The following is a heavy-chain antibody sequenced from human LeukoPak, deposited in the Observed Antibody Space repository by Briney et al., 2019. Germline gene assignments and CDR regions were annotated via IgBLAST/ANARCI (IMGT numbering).Heavy chain of an antibody. Sequence: PGTSLRLSCAASGFTFSNYGMHWVRQAPGKGREWVAVISYDGSNKNYADSVEGRFTISRDNSKNTYLQMNSLRPEDTAVYYCTRVGDYGGNWGWYFDLWGRGTLVTGSS. J-gene: IGHJ2*01. CDR3: TRVGDYGGNWGWYFDL. V-gene: IGHV3-30*03. CDR1: GFTFSNYG. CDR2: ISYDGSNK. D-gene: IGHD4-23*01.